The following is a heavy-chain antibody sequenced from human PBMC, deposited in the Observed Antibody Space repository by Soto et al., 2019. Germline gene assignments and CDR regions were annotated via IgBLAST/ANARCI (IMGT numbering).Heavy chain of an antibody. D-gene: IGHD3-10*01. CDR2: IKQDGSEK. CDR1: GFTFSSYW. J-gene: IGHJ4*02. CDR3: ARVSSMVRGVRSQFDY. V-gene: IGHV3-7*01. Sequence: VQLVESGGGLVQPGGSLRLSCAASGFTFSSYWMSWVRQAPGKGLEWVANIKQDGSEKYYVDSVKGRFTISRDNAKNSLYLQMNSLRAEDTAVYYCARVSSMVRGVRSQFDYWGQGTLVTVSS.